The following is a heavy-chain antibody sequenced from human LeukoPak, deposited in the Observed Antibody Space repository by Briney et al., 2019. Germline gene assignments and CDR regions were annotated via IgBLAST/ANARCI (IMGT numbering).Heavy chain of an antibody. CDR1: GFTFSTYS. Sequence: GGSLRLSCAASGFTFSTYSMCWVRQAPGKGLEWVAFIRYDGSNKYYADSVKGRFTISRDNSKNTLYLQMNSLRAEDTAVYYCAKGEVDRPYYYYMDVWGKGTTVTVSS. D-gene: IGHD5-12*01. V-gene: IGHV3-30*02. CDR2: IRYDGSNK. CDR3: AKGEVDRPYYYYMDV. J-gene: IGHJ6*03.